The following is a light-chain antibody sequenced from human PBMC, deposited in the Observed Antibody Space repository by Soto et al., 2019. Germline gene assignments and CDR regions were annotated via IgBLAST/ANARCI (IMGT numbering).Light chain of an antibody. V-gene: IGKV1-9*01. CDR1: QVRPTY. CDR3: QQLNHYPLT. J-gene: IGKJ5*01. Sequence: IHLTQTPAFLSASVLYRVTVTFLASQVRPTYLAWYQQKPGKAPKLLIYAVSTLQSGVPSRFSGTGSGTEFSLTITSLQPEDSATYYCQQLNHYPLTFGQGTRLEIK. CDR2: AVS.